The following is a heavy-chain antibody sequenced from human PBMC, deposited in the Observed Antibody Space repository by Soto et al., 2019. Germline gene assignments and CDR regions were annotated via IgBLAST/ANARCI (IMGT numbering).Heavy chain of an antibody. CDR2: IYYSGST. J-gene: IGHJ4*02. V-gene: IGHV4-59*08. D-gene: IGHD2-2*01. CDR3: ARRYCSSTSCYVDY. Sequence: SSETLSLTCTVSGDSMTYSYWSWIRLLPGKGLEWVGYIYYSGSTSYNPSLRRRVTMPVDTSKSQFSLKLKSVTAADTAVYYCARRYCSSTSCYVDYWGQGTLVTVSS. CDR1: GDSMTYSY.